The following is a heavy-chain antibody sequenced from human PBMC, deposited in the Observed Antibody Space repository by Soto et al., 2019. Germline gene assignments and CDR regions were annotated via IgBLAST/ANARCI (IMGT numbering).Heavy chain of an antibody. CDR1: GFTFSSYA. CDR2: ISGSGGST. CDR3: AKAPVGTTVTTFDY. V-gene: IGHV3-23*01. D-gene: IGHD4-17*01. J-gene: IGHJ4*02. Sequence: GGSLRLSCAASGFTFSSYAMSWVRQAPGKGLEWVSAISGSGGSTYYADSVKGRCTISRDNSKNTLYLQMNSLRAEDTAVYYCAKAPVGTTVTTFDYWGQGTLVTVSS.